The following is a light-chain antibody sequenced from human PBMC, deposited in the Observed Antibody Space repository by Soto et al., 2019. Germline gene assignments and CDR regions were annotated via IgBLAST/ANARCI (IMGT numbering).Light chain of an antibody. CDR3: QSYDSSLRRV. CDR2: DDD. CDR1: GSNIGGNS. V-gene: IGLV1-51*01. Sequence: QSVLTQPPSVSAAPGQKVTISCSGSGSNIGGNSVSWYQQLPGTAPKLLIYDDDKRPSGIPDRFSGSKSGTSASLAITGLQADDEADYYCQSYDSSLRRVFGTGTKVTVL. J-gene: IGLJ1*01.